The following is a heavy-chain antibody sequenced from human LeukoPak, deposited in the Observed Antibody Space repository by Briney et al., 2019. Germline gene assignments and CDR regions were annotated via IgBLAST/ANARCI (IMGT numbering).Heavy chain of an antibody. CDR2: INPNSGGT. Sequence: ASVKVSCKASGYTFTSYGITWVRQAPGQGLEWMGWINPNSGGTNYAQKFQGWVTMTRDTSISTAYMELSRLRSDDTAVYYCARAVRVGADFDYWGQGTLVTVSS. V-gene: IGHV1-2*04. CDR1: GYTFTSYG. D-gene: IGHD1-26*01. CDR3: ARAVRVGADFDY. J-gene: IGHJ4*02.